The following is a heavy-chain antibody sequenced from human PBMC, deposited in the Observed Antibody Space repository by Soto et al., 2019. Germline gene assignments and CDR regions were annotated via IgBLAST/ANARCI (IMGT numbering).Heavy chain of an antibody. CDR3: ARDPDSSGYYVFDY. CDR2: ISYDGSNK. D-gene: IGHD3-22*01. V-gene: IGHV3-30-3*01. CDR1: GFTFGSYA. J-gene: IGHJ4*02. Sequence: LRLSCAASGFTFGSYAMHWVRQAPGKGLEWVAVISYDGSNKYYADSVKGRFTISRDNSKNTLYLQMNSLRAEDTAVYYCARDPDSSGYYVFDYWGQGTLVTVSS.